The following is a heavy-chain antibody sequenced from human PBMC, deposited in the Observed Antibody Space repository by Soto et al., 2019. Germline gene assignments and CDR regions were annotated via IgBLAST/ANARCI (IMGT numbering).Heavy chain of an antibody. CDR1: GGTFSSYT. CDR3: ARSGQAYYYYYGMDV. D-gene: IGHD3-10*01. Sequence: QVQLVQSGAEVKKPGSSVKVSCKASGGTFSSYTISWVRQAPGQGLEWMGRIIPILGIANYAQKFQGRVTITPDKSTSTAYMELSSLRSEDTAVYYCARSGQAYYYYYGMDVWGQGTTVTVSS. CDR2: IIPILGIA. J-gene: IGHJ6*02. V-gene: IGHV1-69*02.